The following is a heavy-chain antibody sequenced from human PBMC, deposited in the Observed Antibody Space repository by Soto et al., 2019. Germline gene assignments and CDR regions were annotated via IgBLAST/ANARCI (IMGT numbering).Heavy chain of an antibody. CDR3: AKAVGKAVAGSHFDY. V-gene: IGHV3-30*18. D-gene: IGHD6-19*01. CDR2: ISYDGSNK. J-gene: IGHJ4*02. Sequence: GGSLRLSCAASGFTFSSYGMHWVRQAPGKGLEWVAVISYDGSNKYYADSVKGRFTISRDNSKNTLYLQMNSLRAEDTAVYYCAKAVGKAVAGSHFDYWGQGTLVTVS. CDR1: GFTFSSYG.